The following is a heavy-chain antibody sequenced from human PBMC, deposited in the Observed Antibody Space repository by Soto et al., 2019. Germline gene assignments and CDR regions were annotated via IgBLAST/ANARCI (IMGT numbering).Heavy chain of an antibody. J-gene: IGHJ6*02. CDR1: GYSFSTYW. CDR2: IYPDGSET. V-gene: IGHV5-51*01. D-gene: IGHD6-13*01. Sequence: GESLKISCKGSGYSFSTYWTGWVRQMPGKGLEWIGVIYPDGSETRYSPSFQGQVTISADKSISTAYLQWSSLKASDTAIYYCARSNLYSSSWYYYYYGMDVWGQGTTVTVSS. CDR3: ARSNLYSSSWYYYYYGMDV.